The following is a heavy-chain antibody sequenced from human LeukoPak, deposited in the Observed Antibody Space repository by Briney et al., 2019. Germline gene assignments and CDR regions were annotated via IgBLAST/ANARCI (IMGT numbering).Heavy chain of an antibody. V-gene: IGHV3-7*01. J-gene: IGHJ4*02. D-gene: IGHD3/OR15-3a*01. CDR3: ASGRHDFLH. CDR1: GFVFSTYW. Sequence: GGSLRLSCAASGFVFSTYWMTWVRQAPGKGLEWVANINLDGTEEHYVDSSLRGRFTISRDNAKNSLYLQMTSLRVEDTAVYYCASGRHDFLHWGQGTLVTVSS. CDR2: INLDGTEE.